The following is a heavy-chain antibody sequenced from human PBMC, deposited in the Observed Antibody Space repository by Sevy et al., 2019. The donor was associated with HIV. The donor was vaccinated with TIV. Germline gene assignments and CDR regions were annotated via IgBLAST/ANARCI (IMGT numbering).Heavy chain of an antibody. CDR3: ARGPMVRGVIYAFDI. J-gene: IGHJ3*02. D-gene: IGHD3-10*01. CDR2: IGTAGDT. CDR1: GFTFSSYD. V-gene: IGHV3-13*01. Sequence: GGSLRLSCAASGFTFSSYDMHWVRQATGKGLEWVSAIGTAGDTYYPGSVKGGFTISRENAKNSLYLQMNSLRAGDTAVYYCARGPMVRGVIYAFDIWGQGTMVTVSS.